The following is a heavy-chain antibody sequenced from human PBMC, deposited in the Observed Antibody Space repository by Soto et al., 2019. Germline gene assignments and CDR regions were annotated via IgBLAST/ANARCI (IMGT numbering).Heavy chain of an antibody. D-gene: IGHD2-2*01. Sequence: SETLSLTCTVSGGSVSSGSYYWSWIRQPPGKGLEWIGYIYYSGSTNYNPSLKSRVTISVDTSKNQFSLKLSSVTAADTAVYYCATHPQCSSTSCYDYWGQGTLVTVSS. J-gene: IGHJ4*02. V-gene: IGHV4-61*01. CDR1: GGSVSSGSYY. CDR2: IYYSGST. CDR3: ATHPQCSSTSCYDY.